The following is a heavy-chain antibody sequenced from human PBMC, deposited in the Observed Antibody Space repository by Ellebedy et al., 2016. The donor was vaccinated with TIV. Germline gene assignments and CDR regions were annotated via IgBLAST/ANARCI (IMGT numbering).Heavy chain of an antibody. D-gene: IGHD3-22*01. CDR2: ISASGGST. V-gene: IGHV3-23*01. CDR3: ALFYYDTSGYTDSFGY. Sequence: GESLKISCAASGFTFSDYAMSWVRQAPGKGLEWVSGISASGGSTYYADSVKGRFTISRDNAKNTLYLQMNSLRAEDTAVYYCALFYYDTSGYTDSFGYWGQGTLVTVSS. CDR1: GFTFSDYA. J-gene: IGHJ4*02.